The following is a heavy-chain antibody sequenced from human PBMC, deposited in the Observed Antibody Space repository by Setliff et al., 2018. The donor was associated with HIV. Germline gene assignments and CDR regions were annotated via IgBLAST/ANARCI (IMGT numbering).Heavy chain of an antibody. J-gene: IGHJ4*02. Sequence: GASVKVSCKASGYTFTSYYMHWVRQAPGQGLEWMGIINPSSGSTTYAQKFQGRVTMTRDTSTSTVYMELSSLRSEDTAVYYCARDGASGSGYYWADYWGQGTLVTVSS. CDR3: ARDGASGSGYYWADY. V-gene: IGHV1-46*01. D-gene: IGHD3-3*01. CDR1: GYTFTSYY. CDR2: INPSSGST.